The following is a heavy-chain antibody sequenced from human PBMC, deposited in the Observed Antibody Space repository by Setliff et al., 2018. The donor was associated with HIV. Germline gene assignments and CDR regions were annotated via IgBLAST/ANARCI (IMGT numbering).Heavy chain of an antibody. D-gene: IGHD3-10*01. CDR3: ASIIRGSEDYYYYYYMDV. CDR2: INHSGST. V-gene: IGHV4-34*01. CDR1: SGSFSGYY. Sequence: SETLSLTCAVYSGSFSGYYWSWIRQPPGKGLEWIGEINHSGSTNYNPSLKSRVTISVDTSKNQFSLKLNSVTAADTAVYYCASIIRGSEDYYYYYYMDVWGKGTTVTVSS. J-gene: IGHJ6*03.